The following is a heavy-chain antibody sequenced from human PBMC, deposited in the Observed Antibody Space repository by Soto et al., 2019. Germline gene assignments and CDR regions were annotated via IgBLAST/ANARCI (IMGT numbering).Heavy chain of an antibody. J-gene: IGHJ6*02. V-gene: IGHV1-69*06. D-gene: IGHD3-3*01. CDR1: GGTFSSYA. CDR2: IIPIFGTA. Sequence: QVQLVQSGAEVKKPGSSVKVSCKASGGTFSSYAISWVRQAPGQGLEWMGGIIPIFGTANYAQKFQGRVTITAEKTTSTAYMELSSLRSEDTAVYYCASSLLLRFLEWPHYYYYGMDVWGQGTTVTVSS. CDR3: ASSLLLRFLEWPHYYYYGMDV.